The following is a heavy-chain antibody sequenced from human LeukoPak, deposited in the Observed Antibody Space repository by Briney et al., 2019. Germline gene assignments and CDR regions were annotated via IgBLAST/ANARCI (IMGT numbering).Heavy chain of an antibody. V-gene: IGHV3-53*01. CDR3: ARDPRAMVRGLNGFDY. J-gene: IGHJ4*02. CDR2: IYSGGST. D-gene: IGHD3-10*01. CDR1: GFTFSSYG. Sequence: GGSLRLSCAASGFTFSSYGMHWVRQAPGKGLEWVSVIYSGGSTYYADSVKGRFTISRDNSKNTLYLQMNSLRAEDTAVYYCARDPRAMVRGLNGFDYWGQGTLVTVSS.